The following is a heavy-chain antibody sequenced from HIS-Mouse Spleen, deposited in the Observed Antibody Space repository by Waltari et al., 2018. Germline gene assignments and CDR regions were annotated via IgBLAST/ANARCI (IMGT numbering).Heavy chain of an antibody. V-gene: IGHV1-2*02. D-gene: IGHD6-13*01. CDR2: INPNRGGT. Sequence: QVQLVQSGAEVKKPGASVKVSCKASVYTFTGYYMHWVRQAPGQGLEWRGWINPNRGGTNYATKFQGRVTMTRDTSISTAYMELSRLRSDDTAVYYCARDLYSSTHDYWGQGTLVTVSS. CDR1: VYTFTGYY. J-gene: IGHJ4*02. CDR3: ARDLYSSTHDY.